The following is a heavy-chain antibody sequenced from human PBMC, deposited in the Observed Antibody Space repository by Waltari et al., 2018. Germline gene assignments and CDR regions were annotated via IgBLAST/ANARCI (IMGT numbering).Heavy chain of an antibody. CDR3: ATGRGYYDISHKNWFDP. CDR1: GGSIGSYY. Sequence: QVQLQESGPGLVKPSETLSLTCTVSGGSIGSYYWSWMRQPPGKGLEWIGYIYYSGTTNYNPSLKSRVTISVDTSRNQFSLKLTSVTAADTAVYYCATGRGYYDISHKNWFDPWGQGTLVTVSS. D-gene: IGHD3-22*01. CDR2: IYYSGTT. V-gene: IGHV4-59*01. J-gene: IGHJ5*02.